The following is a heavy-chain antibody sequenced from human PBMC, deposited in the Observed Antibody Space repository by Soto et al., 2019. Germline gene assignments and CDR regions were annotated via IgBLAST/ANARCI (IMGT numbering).Heavy chain of an antibody. CDR1: GGSMSHYY. CDR2: ISDSGSP. D-gene: IGHD2-15*01. J-gene: IGHJ4*02. Sequence: TLSLTGTVSGGSMSHYYWSWLRQPPRKELEWIGYISDSGSPNYNPSLNSRVTISRDTSKNQFSLEMTSVTAADTAMYYCARVDCSGVTCFPDYWGQGTLVTVSS. V-gene: IGHV4-59*01. CDR3: ARVDCSGVTCFPDY.